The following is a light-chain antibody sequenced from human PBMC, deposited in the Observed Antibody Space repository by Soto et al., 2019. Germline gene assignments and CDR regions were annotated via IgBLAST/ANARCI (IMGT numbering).Light chain of an antibody. Sequence: EIVMTQSPATLSVSPGETVTLSCRSSQSITNNLAWYQQKPGQPPRLLIFAASTRAANIPTRFSGSRSGTEMTLTISSLQSEDFAVYFCQQYNNWPLTFGGGTKVEMK. J-gene: IGKJ4*01. CDR1: QSITNN. CDR3: QQYNNWPLT. CDR2: AAS. V-gene: IGKV3-15*01.